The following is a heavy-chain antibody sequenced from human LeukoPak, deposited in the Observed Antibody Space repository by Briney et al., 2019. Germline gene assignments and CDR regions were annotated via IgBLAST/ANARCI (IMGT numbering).Heavy chain of an antibody. J-gene: IGHJ4*02. D-gene: IGHD3-10*01. Sequence: GGSLRLSCAASGFTFSNYAMHWVRQAPGKGLEWVSLISSGGTYEYYADSVKGRFTISRDNSKNTLYMQLNSLRAEDTAVYYCARDSTYYYDSGSSGPHYFDNWGQGTLVTVSS. CDR2: ISSGGTYE. V-gene: IGHV3-30*01. CDR1: GFTFSNYA. CDR3: ARDSTYYYDSGSSGPHYFDN.